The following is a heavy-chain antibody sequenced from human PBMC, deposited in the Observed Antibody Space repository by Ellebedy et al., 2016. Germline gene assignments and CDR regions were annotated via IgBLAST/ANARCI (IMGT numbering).Heavy chain of an antibody. J-gene: IGHJ3*02. Sequence: GGSLRLSCAASGFTFSSYGMHWVRQAPGKGREWGAVISYDGSNKYYADSVKGRFTISRDNAKNKLYLHIHSLRGEDTAVYYCVSGERTRSRSALYIWGQGTMVTVSS. CDR3: VSGERTRSRSALYI. CDR2: ISYDGSNK. D-gene: IGHD5-12*01. CDR1: GFTFSSYG. V-gene: IGHV3-30*03.